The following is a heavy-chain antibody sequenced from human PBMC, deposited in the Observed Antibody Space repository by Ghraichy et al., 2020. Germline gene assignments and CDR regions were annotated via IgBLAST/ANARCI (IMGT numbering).Heavy chain of an antibody. V-gene: IGHV3-64D*06. Sequence: GSLRLSCSASGFTFSSYAMHWVRQAPGKGLEYVSAISSNGGSTYYADSVKGRFTISRDNSKNTLYLQMSSLRAEDTAVYYCVISSKEQWLPFDYWGQGTLVTVSS. CDR1: GFTFSSYA. D-gene: IGHD6-19*01. CDR3: VISSKEQWLPFDY. CDR2: ISSNGGST. J-gene: IGHJ4*02.